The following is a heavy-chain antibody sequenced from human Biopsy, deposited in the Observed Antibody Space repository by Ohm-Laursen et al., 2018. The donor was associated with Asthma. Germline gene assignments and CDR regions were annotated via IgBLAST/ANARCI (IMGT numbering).Heavy chain of an antibody. Sequence: PSVKVSCKSLGGTFNTYVIGWVRQAPAQGLEWMGGINSVFGTTTYPQKFQDRVTITADDSTSTAYMELSSLRSEDTAVYYCARKAGSCISRTCYSLDFWGQGTLVTVSS. D-gene: IGHD2-2*01. J-gene: IGHJ4*02. CDR1: GGTFNTYV. CDR2: INSVFGTT. V-gene: IGHV1-69*01. CDR3: ARKAGSCISRTCYSLDF.